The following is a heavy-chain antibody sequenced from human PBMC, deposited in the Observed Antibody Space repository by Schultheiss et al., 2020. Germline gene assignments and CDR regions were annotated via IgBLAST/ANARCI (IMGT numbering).Heavy chain of an antibody. J-gene: IGHJ6*02. CDR1: GFTFSSYA. V-gene: IGHV3-74*01. CDR3: LRGWSSGWYGMDV. CDR2: INSDGSST. Sequence: GGSLRLSCAASGFTFSSYAMSWVRQAPGKGLEWVSRINSDGSSTSYADSVKGRFTISRDNAKNTLYLQMNSLRAEDTAVYYCLRGWSSGWYGMDVWGQGTTVTVSS. D-gene: IGHD6-19*01.